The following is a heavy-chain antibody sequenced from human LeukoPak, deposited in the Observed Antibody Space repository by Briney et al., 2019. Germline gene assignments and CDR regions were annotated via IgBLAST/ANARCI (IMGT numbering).Heavy chain of an antibody. J-gene: IGHJ5*02. CDR1: GGPICYYY. CDR2: IYYTGST. Sequence: SETLSLTCTVSGGPICYYYWTWIRQSPGKGLEWIGQIYYTGSTYYNPSLKRRVTISVDTSRNQFSLNLTSVTAADTAVYYCARGGTYNDILSVDPWGQGTLVTVSS. CDR3: ARGGTYNDILSVDP. D-gene: IGHD3-9*01. V-gene: IGHV4-59*01.